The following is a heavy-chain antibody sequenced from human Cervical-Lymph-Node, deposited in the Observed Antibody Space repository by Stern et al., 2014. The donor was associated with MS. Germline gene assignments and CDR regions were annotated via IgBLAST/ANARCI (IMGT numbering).Heavy chain of an antibody. Sequence: QVQLQESGPGLVKPSETLSLTCTVSGGSISSYSWSWIRQPPGKGLEWIGYLYYSGSTNYNPSLKSRVTISVDTSKNQFSLKLSSVTAADTAVYYCARGGVGASPLDYWGQGTLVTVSS. CDR1: GGSISSYS. J-gene: IGHJ4*02. D-gene: IGHD1-26*01. V-gene: IGHV4-59*01. CDR2: LYYSGST. CDR3: ARGGVGASPLDY.